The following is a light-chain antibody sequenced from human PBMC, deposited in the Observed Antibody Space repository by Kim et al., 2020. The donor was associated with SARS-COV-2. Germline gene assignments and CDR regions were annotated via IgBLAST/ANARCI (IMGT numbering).Light chain of an antibody. J-gene: IGLJ3*02. CDR3: SSHISRSPSWV. V-gene: IGLV2-14*01. CDR1: SSDLDDYKY. Sequence: QSALTQPASVSGSPGQSITISCTGTSSDLDDYKYVSWFQQHPGKAPKLMIYEVSNRPSGVSNRFSASKSGNTASLTISGLQAEDEADYYCSSHISRSPSWVFGGGTQLTVL. CDR2: EVS.